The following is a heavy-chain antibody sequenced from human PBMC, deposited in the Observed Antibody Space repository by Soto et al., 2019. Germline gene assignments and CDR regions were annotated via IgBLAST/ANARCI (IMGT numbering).Heavy chain of an antibody. CDR2: ISNDGSHE. D-gene: IGHD3-3*01. Sequence: QPVGSLRFSCEASGFSFRTYGMHWVRQAPGKGLEWVAVISNDGSHEYYTESVKGRFTISRDNSKNTLYLQMNSLRPEDTAVYYCANGEGRYYDYSLGYWGQGTRVTVSS. J-gene: IGHJ4*02. CDR3: ANGEGRYYDYSLGY. V-gene: IGHV3-30*18. CDR1: GFSFRTYG.